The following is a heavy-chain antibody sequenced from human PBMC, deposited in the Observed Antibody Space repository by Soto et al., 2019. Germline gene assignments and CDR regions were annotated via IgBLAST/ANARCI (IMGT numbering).Heavy chain of an antibody. CDR1: GGSISGYY. V-gene: IGHV4-59*01. Sequence: QVQLQESGPGLVKPSETLSLTCTVSGGSISGYYWSWIRQPPGKGLEWIGYIYYSGTTNYDPSLKSRVTMSVDTSKNQVSLKLSSVTAADTAVYYCARLTGGTYLSFYYYIGVWGKGTTVTVSS. CDR2: IYYSGTT. CDR3: ARLTGGTYLSFYYYIGV. D-gene: IGHD7-27*01. J-gene: IGHJ6*03.